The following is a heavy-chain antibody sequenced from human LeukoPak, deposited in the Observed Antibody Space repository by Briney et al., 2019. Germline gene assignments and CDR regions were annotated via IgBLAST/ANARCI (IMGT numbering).Heavy chain of an antibody. J-gene: IGHJ4*02. CDR3: AKGYCTGASCYVLDS. CDR2: INPGVGST. V-gene: IGHV1-46*01. D-gene: IGHD2-15*01. CDR1: GYDFTTNY. Sequence: ASEKVSCKASGYDFTTNYIHWVRQAPGQGLEWMGTINPGVGSTTYGQRFQGRVTMTRDTSTTTVYMDLSSLTSEDTAIYYCAKGYCTGASCYVLDSWGQGTLVTVSS.